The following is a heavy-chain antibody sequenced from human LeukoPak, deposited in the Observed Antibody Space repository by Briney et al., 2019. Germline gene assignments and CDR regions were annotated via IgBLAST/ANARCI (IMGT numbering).Heavy chain of an antibody. J-gene: IGHJ4*02. D-gene: IGHD6-19*01. CDR3: AKTDVGIGWHHFDY. CDR1: GFTFSSYA. V-gene: IGHV3-23*01. Sequence: PGGSLRLSCGASGFTFSSYAMSWVRQAPGKGLEWVSAISNSGGRTYYEDSVKGRFTISRDNSDNTLYLRMNSLRAEDTAVYYCAKTDVGIGWHHFDYWGQGTLVTVSS. CDR2: ISNSGGRT.